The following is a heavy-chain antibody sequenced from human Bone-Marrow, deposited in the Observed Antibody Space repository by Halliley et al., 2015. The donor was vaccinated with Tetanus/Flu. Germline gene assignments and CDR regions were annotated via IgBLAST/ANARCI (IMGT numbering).Heavy chain of an antibody. J-gene: IGHJ6*02. CDR2: YFTGTP. CDR3: ARGLGGSSSYYRGMDV. Sequence: YFTGTPCSTPSLKSRVTISVDTSKTQFSLKLTSVTAADTAVYYCARGLGGSSSYYRGMDVWGQGTTVTVAS. V-gene: IGHV4-59*09. D-gene: IGHD3-16*01.